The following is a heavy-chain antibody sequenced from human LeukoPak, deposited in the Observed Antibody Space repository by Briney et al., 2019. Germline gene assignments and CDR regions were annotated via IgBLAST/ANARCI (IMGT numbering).Heavy chain of an antibody. CDR3: ARDMGRKLDYYGSGSYYNWFDP. CDR1: GGTFSSYA. V-gene: IGHV1-69*13. Sequence: SVKVSCKASGGTFSSYAISWVRQAPGQGLEWMGGIIPIFGTANYAQKFQGRVTITADESTSTAYMELSSLRSEDTAVYYCARDMGRKLDYYGSGSYYNWFDPWGQGTLVTVSS. J-gene: IGHJ5*02. D-gene: IGHD3-10*01. CDR2: IIPIFGTA.